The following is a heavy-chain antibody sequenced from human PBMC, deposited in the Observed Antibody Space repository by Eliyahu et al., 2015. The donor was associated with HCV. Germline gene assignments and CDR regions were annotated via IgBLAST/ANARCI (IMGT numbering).Heavy chain of an antibody. CDR1: GGSFSGYY. Sequence: QVQLQQWGAGLLKPSETLSLTCAVXGGSFSGYYWSWIRQPPGKGLEWIGEINHSGSTNYNPSLKXRVTISVDTSKNQFSLKLSSVTAADTAVYYCARRPLAIKYSSSWYGSYYFDYWGQGTLVTVSS. V-gene: IGHV4-34*01. J-gene: IGHJ4*02. CDR2: INHSGST. D-gene: IGHD6-13*01. CDR3: ARRPLAIKYSSSWYGSYYFDY.